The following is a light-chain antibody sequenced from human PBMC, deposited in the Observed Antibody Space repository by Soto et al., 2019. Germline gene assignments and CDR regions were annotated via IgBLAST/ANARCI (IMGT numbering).Light chain of an antibody. CDR2: KAS. Sequence: DIQMTQSPSTLSAYIGDRVTITCRASESVKSWLAWYQQKAGKAPKFLIYKASTLESGVPSRFSGSGSGTDFTLTISRLEPEDFAVYYCQQFSSYPLTFGGGTNVDIK. CDR3: QQFSSYPLT. V-gene: IGKV1-5*03. J-gene: IGKJ4*01. CDR1: ESVKSW.